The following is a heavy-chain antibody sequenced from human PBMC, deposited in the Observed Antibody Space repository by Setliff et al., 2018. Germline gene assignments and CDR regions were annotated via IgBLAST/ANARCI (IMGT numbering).Heavy chain of an antibody. CDR2: IYYSGST. J-gene: IGHJ4*02. V-gene: IGHV4-59*12. D-gene: IGHD2-15*01. CDR1: GGSISSYY. CDR3: ARGGTLVDY. Sequence: SETLSLTCTVSGGSISSYYWSWIRQPPGKGLEWIGYIYYSGSTYYNPSLKSRVTISVDTSKNHFSLKLSSVTAADTAVYYCARGGTLVDYWGQGTLVTV.